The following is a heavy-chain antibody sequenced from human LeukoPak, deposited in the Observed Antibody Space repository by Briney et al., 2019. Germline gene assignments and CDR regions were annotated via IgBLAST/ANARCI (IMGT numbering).Heavy chain of an antibody. CDR1: GGSISSSSYY. Sequence: NPSETLSLTSTVSGGSISSSSYYWGWIRQPAGKGLEWIGHIYTSGSTNYNPSLKSRVTISVDTSKNQFSLKLSSVTAADTAVYYCARGSSGWFRVFEYWGQGTLVTVSS. D-gene: IGHD6-19*01. V-gene: IGHV4-61*09. CDR2: IYTSGST. CDR3: ARGSSGWFRVFEY. J-gene: IGHJ4*02.